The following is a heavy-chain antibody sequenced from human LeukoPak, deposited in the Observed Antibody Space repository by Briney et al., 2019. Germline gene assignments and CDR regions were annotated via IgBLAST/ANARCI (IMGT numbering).Heavy chain of an antibody. CDR2: ISGSGGST. CDR1: GFTFSNYA. V-gene: IGHV3-23*01. Sequence: GGSLRLSCAASGFTFSNYAMTWVRQAPGKGLEWVSAISGSGGSTYYADSVKGRFTISRDNSKNTLYLQMNSLRAEDTAVYYCAKTEACSTSCYWGQGTLVTVSS. J-gene: IGHJ4*02. D-gene: IGHD2-2*01. CDR3: AKTEACSTSCY.